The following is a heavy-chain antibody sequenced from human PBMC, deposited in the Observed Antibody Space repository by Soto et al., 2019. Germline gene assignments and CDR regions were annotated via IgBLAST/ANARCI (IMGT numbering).Heavy chain of an antibody. J-gene: IGHJ5*02. CDR3: ARHSEQQLGNWFDP. D-gene: IGHD6-13*01. Sequence: QLQLQESGPGLVKPSETLSLTCTVSGGSISSSSYYWGWIRQPPGKGLEWIGSIYYSGSTYYNPSLKSRVTISVDTSKNQFSLKLSSVTAADTAVYYCARHSEQQLGNWFDPWGQGTLVTVSS. CDR1: GGSISSSSYY. CDR2: IYYSGST. V-gene: IGHV4-39*01.